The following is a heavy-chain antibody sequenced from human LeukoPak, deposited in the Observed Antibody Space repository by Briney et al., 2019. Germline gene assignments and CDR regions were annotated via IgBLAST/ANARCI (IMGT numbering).Heavy chain of an antibody. CDR1: GFTFSRYS. V-gene: IGHV3-21*01. CDR2: ISSSSSYI. CDR3: ASLGIAAAGSFDY. J-gene: IGHJ4*02. Sequence: GGSLRLSCPASGFTFSRYSMNWVRQAPGKGREWVSSISSSSSYIYYAHSVKGRFTISRDNAKNSLYLQMNSLRAEDTAVYYCASLGIAAAGSFDYWGQGTLVTVSS. D-gene: IGHD6-13*01.